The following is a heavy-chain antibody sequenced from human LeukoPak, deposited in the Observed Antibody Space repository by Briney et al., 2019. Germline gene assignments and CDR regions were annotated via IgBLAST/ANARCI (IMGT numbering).Heavy chain of an antibody. CDR2: IIPILDMT. CDR3: AGGEATVLSWFDP. D-gene: IGHD2-21*02. V-gene: IGHV1-69*04. J-gene: IGHJ5*02. Sequence: SVKVSCKASGDTFTSPVINWVRQAPGQGLEWMGRIIPILDMTNYAQKFQGRVTITADKSTSTAYMEVSSLRAEDTAVYYCAGGEATVLSWFDPWGQGTLVTVSS. CDR1: GDTFTSPV.